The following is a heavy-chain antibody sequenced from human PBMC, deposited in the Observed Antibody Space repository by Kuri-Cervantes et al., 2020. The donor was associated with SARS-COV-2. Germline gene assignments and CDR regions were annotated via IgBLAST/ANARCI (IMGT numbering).Heavy chain of an antibody. D-gene: IGHD1-26*01. CDR3: ARSGSYPYYYYYMDV. J-gene: IGHJ6*03. V-gene: IGHV4-59*01. Sequence: SETLSLTCTVSGGSISGYYWNWIRQPPGKGLEWIGSIYHSGSTYYNPSLKSRVTISVDTSKNQFSLKLSSVTAADTAVYYCARSGSYPYYYYYMDVWGKGTTVTVSS. CDR1: GGSISGYY. CDR2: IYHSGST.